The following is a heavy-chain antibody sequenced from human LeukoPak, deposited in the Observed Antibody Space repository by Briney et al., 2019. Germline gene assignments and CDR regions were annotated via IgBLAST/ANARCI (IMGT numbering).Heavy chain of an antibody. J-gene: IGHJ4*02. D-gene: IGHD4-17*01. CDR3: ARGVVDYGFDY. CDR2: IWYDGSNK. CDR1: GFTFSSYG. Sequence: PGGSLRLSCAASGFTFSSYGMHWVRKAPGKGLEWVAVIWYDGSNKYYADSVKGRFTISRDNSKNTLYLQMNSLRAEDTAVYYCARGVVDYGFDYWGQGTLVTVSS. V-gene: IGHV3-33*01.